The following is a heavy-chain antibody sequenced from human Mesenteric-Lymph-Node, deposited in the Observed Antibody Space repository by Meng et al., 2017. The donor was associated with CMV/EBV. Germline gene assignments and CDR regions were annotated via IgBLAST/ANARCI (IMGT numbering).Heavy chain of an antibody. V-gene: IGHV3-64*02. CDR2: INSNGGST. D-gene: IGHD2-15*01. CDR3: ARAGSYYYGMDV. Sequence: GGSLRLSCVASGFTFSSYAMHWVRQAPGKGLEYVSAINSNGGSTYYADSVKGRFTISRDNSKNTLYLQMDNLRAEDMAVYYCARAGSYYYGMDVWGQGTTVTVSS. J-gene: IGHJ6*02. CDR1: GFTFSSYA.